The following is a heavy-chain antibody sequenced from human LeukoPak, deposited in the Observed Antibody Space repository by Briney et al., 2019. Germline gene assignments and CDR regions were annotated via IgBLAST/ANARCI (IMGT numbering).Heavy chain of an antibody. CDR3: AKDLNYYGSGSQASDF. J-gene: IGHJ4*02. CDR1: GFTFSSYA. D-gene: IGHD3-10*01. CDR2: ISGSGGST. V-gene: IGHV3-23*01. Sequence: GGSLRLSCAASGFTFSSYAMTWVRQAPGKGLEWVSAISGSGGSTYYADSVNGRFTISRDNSENTLYLQMNSLRAEDTAVYYCAKDLNYYGSGSQASDFWGQGTLVTVSS.